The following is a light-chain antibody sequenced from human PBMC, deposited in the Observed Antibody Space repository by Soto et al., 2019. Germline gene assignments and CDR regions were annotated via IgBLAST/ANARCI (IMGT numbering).Light chain of an antibody. CDR3: LQDSSNPYT. CDR2: GVS. V-gene: IGKV1-6*01. CDR1: QGITKD. Sequence: IQMTQSPSSLSASVGDRVTITCRASQGITKDLGWYQQKPGKAPKLLIYGVSSLQSGVPSRFSGSGSGTEFTLTISSLQPEDFATYYCLQDSSNPYTFRQGTKLEIK. J-gene: IGKJ2*01.